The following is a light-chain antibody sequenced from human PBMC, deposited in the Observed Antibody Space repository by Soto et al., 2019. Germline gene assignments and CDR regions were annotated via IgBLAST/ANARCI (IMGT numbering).Light chain of an antibody. V-gene: IGKV1-5*01. CDR2: DVS. J-gene: IGKJ4*01. CDR3: QQYESYSLT. Sequence: DIQMTQSPSTLSASVGDSLTITCRASHSIRDCLAWYQQKPGKAPRLLIYDVSNLESGVPARFSGSGSGTEFTLTISSLRPDDFATYYCQQYESYSLTFGGGTRVDIK. CDR1: HSIRDC.